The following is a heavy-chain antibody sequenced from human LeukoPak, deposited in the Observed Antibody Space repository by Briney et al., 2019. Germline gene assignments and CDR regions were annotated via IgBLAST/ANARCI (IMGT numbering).Heavy chain of an antibody. CDR1: GGSISSYY. D-gene: IGHD3-10*01. J-gene: IGHJ4*02. Sequence: SETLSLTCTVSGGSISSYYWSWIRQPPGKGLEWIWYIYYSGSTNYNPSLKSRVTISVDTSKNQFSLKLSSVTAADTAVYYCARLGFGELLGFDYWGQGTLVTVSS. CDR3: ARLGFGELLGFDY. CDR2: IYYSGST. V-gene: IGHV4-59*08.